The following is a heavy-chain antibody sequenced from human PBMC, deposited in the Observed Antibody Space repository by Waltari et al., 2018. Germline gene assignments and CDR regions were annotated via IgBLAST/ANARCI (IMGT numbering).Heavy chain of an antibody. CDR1: GFTLGSSA. CDR2: IYSGACST. CDR3: AKYVGYFDN. D-gene: IGHD6-13*01. J-gene: IGHJ4*02. V-gene: IGHV3-23*03. Sequence: VQLLEAGGGLLQTGGSLRLSCAASGFTLGSSALTWVRQAPGKGLEWVSTIYSGACSTFYADSVKGRFTISRDNSKNTLYLQMNSLRAEDTAVYYCAKYVGYFDNWGQGTLVTVSS.